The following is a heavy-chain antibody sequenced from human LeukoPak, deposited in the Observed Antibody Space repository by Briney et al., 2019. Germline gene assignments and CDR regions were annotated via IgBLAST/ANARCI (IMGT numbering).Heavy chain of an antibody. Sequence: SETLSLTCTVSGGSISSGGYYWSWIRQPPGKGLEWIGYIYHSGSTYYNPSLRSRVTISVDRSKNQFSLKLSSVTAADTAVYYCARGEFRYCSSTSCYDGGHGGGSNWFDPWGQGTLVTVSS. V-gene: IGHV4-30-2*01. D-gene: IGHD2-2*01. CDR3: ARGEFRYCSSTSCYDGGHGGGSNWFDP. J-gene: IGHJ5*02. CDR1: GGSISSGGYY. CDR2: IYHSGST.